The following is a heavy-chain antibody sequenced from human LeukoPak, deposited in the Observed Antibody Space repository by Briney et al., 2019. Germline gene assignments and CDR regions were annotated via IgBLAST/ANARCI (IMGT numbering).Heavy chain of an antibody. CDR2: ISRAGTTI. CDR3: ARGGYNGFEY. D-gene: IGHD3-22*01. Sequence: GASLRLSCAASGFTFSSYGMNWVRQAPGKGLEWISYISRAGTTIYYADSVKGRFTISRDNAKNTLYLQMNSMRAEDTAVFYCARGGYNGFEYWGQGTLATVSS. CDR1: GFTFSSYG. V-gene: IGHV3-48*03. J-gene: IGHJ4*02.